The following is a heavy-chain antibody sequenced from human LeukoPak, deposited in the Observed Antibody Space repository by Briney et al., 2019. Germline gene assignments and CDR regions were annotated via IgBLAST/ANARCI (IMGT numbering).Heavy chain of an antibody. J-gene: IGHJ4*02. CDR1: GFSFSTFG. CDR3: GRDSLGGDY. Sequence: GRSLRLSCAASGFSFSTFGMHWARRAPGKGLEWVAVIWNDGSKKFYAESVKGRFTISRDNSQNTLYLQMNRLRAEDAAVYYCGRDSLGGDYWGQGTLVTVSS. D-gene: IGHD3-16*01. CDR2: IWNDGSKK. V-gene: IGHV3-33*08.